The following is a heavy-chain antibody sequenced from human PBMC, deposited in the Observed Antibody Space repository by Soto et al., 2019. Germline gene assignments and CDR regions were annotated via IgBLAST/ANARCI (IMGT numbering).Heavy chain of an antibody. Sequence: ASVKVSCKASAYTFTSYGINWVRQAPGQGLEWMGWISVHNGKTNYAQKFQDRVTMTTDTSTSTAYMELRSLRSDDTAVYYCARGHGYYNYMDVWGKGTTVTVSS. CDR2: ISVHNGKT. CDR1: AYTFTSYG. V-gene: IGHV1-18*01. CDR3: ARGHGYYNYMDV. J-gene: IGHJ6*03. D-gene: IGHD3-10*01.